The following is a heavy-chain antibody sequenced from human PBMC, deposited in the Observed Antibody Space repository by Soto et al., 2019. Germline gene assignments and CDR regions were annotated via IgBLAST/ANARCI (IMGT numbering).Heavy chain of an antibody. CDR1: GFTFSSYS. CDR2: ISSSSSYI. CDR3: VVAPAANYYYYGMDV. Sequence: GGSLRLSCAASGFTFSSYSMNWVRQAPGKGLEWVSSISSSSSYIYYADSVKGRFTISRDNAKNSLYLQMNSLRAEDTAVYYCVVAPAANYYYYGMDVWGQGTTVAV. D-gene: IGHD2-2*01. J-gene: IGHJ6*02. V-gene: IGHV3-21*03.